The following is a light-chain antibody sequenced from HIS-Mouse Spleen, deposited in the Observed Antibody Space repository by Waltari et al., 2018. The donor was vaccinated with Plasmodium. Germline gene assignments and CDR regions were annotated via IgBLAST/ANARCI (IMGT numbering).Light chain of an antibody. CDR2: DVR. CDR1: SSDVGCCNY. CDR3: CSYAGSYTYV. Sequence: QSALTQPRSVSGSPGQSGTISCTGTSSDVGCCNYVSCYQLHPGKAPKLMLYDVRKRPAGVPECSSGSKSGNTASLTISGLQAQDEAEYYCCSYAGSYTYVFGPGTKVTVL. J-gene: IGLJ1*01. V-gene: IGLV2-11*01.